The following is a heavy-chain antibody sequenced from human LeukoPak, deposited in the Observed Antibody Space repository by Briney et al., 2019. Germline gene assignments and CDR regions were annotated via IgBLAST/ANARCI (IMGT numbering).Heavy chain of an antibody. V-gene: IGHV4-38-2*02. CDR2: IYHSGST. J-gene: IGHJ3*02. CDR1: GYSISSGHY. Sequence: SETLSLTCTVSGYSISSGHYWGWIRQPPGKGLEWIGSIYHSGSTYYNPSLKSRVTISVDTSKNQFSLKLSSVTAADTAVYYCARDYDIVTGDDAFDIWGQGTMATVSS. CDR3: ARDYDIVTGDDAFDI. D-gene: IGHD3-9*01.